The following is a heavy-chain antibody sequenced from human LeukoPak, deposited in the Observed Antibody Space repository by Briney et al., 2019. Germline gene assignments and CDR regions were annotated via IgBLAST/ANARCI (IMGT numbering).Heavy chain of an antibody. J-gene: IGHJ4*02. Sequence: SGGSLRLSCAASGFTFNRYGMHWVRQAPGKGLEWVAVAYGDGSDKYYADSVKGRFTISKDLSQNTLYMQMNSLRAEDTAMYYCATGSGHYYDHWGQGTLVTVSS. CDR3: ATGSGHYYDH. D-gene: IGHD3-22*01. V-gene: IGHV3-33*01. CDR2: AYGDGSDK. CDR1: GFTFNRYG.